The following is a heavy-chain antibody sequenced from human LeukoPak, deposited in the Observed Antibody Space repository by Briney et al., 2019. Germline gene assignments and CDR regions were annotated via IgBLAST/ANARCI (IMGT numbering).Heavy chain of an antibody. CDR3: ARGGPGYYLDY. Sequence: GGSLRLSCAASGFTFSSHDMRWVRQATGKGLEWVSTIGTAGDTYYPGSVKGRFTISRENAKNSLYLQMNTLKAGDTAVYYCARGGPGYYLDYWGQGTLVTVSP. CDR1: GFTFSSHD. J-gene: IGHJ4*02. V-gene: IGHV3-13*01. CDR2: IGTAGDT.